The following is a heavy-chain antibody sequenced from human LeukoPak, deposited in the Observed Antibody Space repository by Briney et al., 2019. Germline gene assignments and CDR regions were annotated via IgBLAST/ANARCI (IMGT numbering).Heavy chain of an antibody. Sequence: SETLSLTCAVYGGSFSGYYWSWIRQPPGKGLEWIGEINHSGSTNYNPSLKSRVTISVDTSKNQFSLKLSSVTAADTAVYYCASCVSPSTRMYSWFDPWGQGTLVTVSS. V-gene: IGHV4-34*01. J-gene: IGHJ5*02. CDR1: GGSFSGYY. CDR2: INHSGST. CDR3: ASCVSPSTRMYSWFDP. D-gene: IGHD3-22*01.